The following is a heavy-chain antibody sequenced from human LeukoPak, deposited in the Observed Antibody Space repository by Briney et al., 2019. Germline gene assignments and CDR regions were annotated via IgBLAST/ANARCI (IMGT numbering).Heavy chain of an antibody. CDR1: GVSISSYY. Sequence: PSETLSLTCTVSGVSISSYYWSWIRQPPGKGLEWIGYIYYSGSTNYNPSLKSRVTISVDTSKNQFSLKLSSVTAADTAVYHCARVREDDYDSSGPSDAFDIWGQGTMVTVSS. CDR3: ARVREDDYDSSGPSDAFDI. CDR2: IYYSGST. J-gene: IGHJ3*02. D-gene: IGHD3-22*01. V-gene: IGHV4-59*01.